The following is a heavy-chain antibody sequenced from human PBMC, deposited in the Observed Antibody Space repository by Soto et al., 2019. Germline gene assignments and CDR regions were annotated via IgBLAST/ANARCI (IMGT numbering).Heavy chain of an antibody. D-gene: IGHD3-3*01. V-gene: IGHV3-74*01. CDR1: GFTFSSYW. CDR3: ARVRHRSPIGVVTYYFDY. Sequence: GGSLRLSCAASGFTFSSYWMHWVRQAQGKGLVWVSRINSDGSSTSYADSVKGRFTISRDNAKNTLYLQMNSLRAEDTAVYYCARVRHRSPIGVVTYYFDYWGQGTLVTVSS. CDR2: INSDGSST. J-gene: IGHJ4*02.